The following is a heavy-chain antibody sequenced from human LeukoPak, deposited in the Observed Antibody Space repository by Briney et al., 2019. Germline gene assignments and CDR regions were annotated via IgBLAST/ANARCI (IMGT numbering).Heavy chain of an antibody. J-gene: IGHJ4*02. CDR1: GFTFTNYW. CDR3: ARDGAVAGFDY. Sequence: GGSLRLSCAASGFTFTNYWMHWVRQAPGKGLVWVSRVLSDGSRISYADSVKGRFTISRDNAKNTLYLQMDSLRAEDTAVYYCARDGAVAGFDYWGQGTLVTVSS. CDR2: VLSDGSRI. D-gene: IGHD6-19*01. V-gene: IGHV3-74*01.